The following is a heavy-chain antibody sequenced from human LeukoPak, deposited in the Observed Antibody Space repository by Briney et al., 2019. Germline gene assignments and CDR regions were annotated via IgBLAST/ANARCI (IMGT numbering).Heavy chain of an antibody. CDR2: ISAYNGNT. J-gene: IGHJ6*02. CDR3: ARDYSSGWYWDYYYGMDV. V-gene: IGHV1-18*01. CDR1: GYTFTSYG. Sequence: ASVKVSCKASGYTFTSYGISWVRQAPGQGLEWMGWISAYNGNTNYAQKLQGSVTMTTDTSTSTAYMELRSLRSDDTAVYYCARDYSSGWYWDYYYGMDVWGQGTTVTVSS. D-gene: IGHD6-19*01.